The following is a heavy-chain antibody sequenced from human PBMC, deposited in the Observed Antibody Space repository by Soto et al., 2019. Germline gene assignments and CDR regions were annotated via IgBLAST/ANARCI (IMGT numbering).Heavy chain of an antibody. CDR1: GFTFINDG. D-gene: IGHD3-22*01. J-gene: IGHJ3*02. V-gene: IGHV3-30*18. CDR2: ISDDGTQK. CDR3: AKGSSETNHM. Sequence: QVQLVESGGGVVQPGRSLRLSCVASGFTFINDGMHWVRQAPGKGLEWVAVISDDGTQKDSADSVKGRFTISRDNSKKTVYLQMNSLRVEDTSVYYCAKGSSETNHMWGQGTMVTVSS.